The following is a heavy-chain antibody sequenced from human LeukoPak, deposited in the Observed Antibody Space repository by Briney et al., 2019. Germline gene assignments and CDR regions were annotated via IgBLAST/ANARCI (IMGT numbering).Heavy chain of an antibody. D-gene: IGHD6-13*01. CDR1: GGSISSYY. Sequence: PSETLSLTCTVSGGSISSYYWNWIRQPPGKGLEWIGYIYYSGGTNHNPSLKSRVSLSVDTSKNQFSLKLSSVTAADTAVYYCASSNIAASGKPFDPWGQGTLVTVSS. CDR2: IYYSGGT. J-gene: IGHJ5*02. CDR3: ASSNIAASGKPFDP. V-gene: IGHV4-59*08.